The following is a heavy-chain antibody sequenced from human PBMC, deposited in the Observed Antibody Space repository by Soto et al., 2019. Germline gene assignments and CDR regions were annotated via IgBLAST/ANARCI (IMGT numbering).Heavy chain of an antibody. CDR3: ARPGRKTRFTHSSGWSYFDD. V-gene: IGHV4-39*01. D-gene: IGHD6-19*01. J-gene: IGHJ4*02. Sequence: SETLSLTCTVTGGAISSSSYYWGWIRQPPGKGLEWIGSIYYSGSTYYNPSLKSRVTISVDTSKNQFSLKLSSVTAADTAVYYCARPGRKTRFTHSSGWSYFDDWAQGTLVTV. CDR1: GGAISSSSYY. CDR2: IYYSGST.